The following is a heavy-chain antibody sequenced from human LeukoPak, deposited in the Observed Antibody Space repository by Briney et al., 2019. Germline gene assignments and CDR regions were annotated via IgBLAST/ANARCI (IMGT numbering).Heavy chain of an antibody. V-gene: IGHV4-38-2*02. J-gene: IGHJ3*02. CDR1: GYSISSGYY. CDR3: ARDRGGSYETDAFDI. CDR2: IYHSGST. Sequence: SETLSLTCTVSGYSISSGYYWGWIRQPPGKGLEWIGSIYHSGSTYYNPSLESRVTISVDTSKNQFSLKLSSVTAADTAVYYCARDRGGSYETDAFDIWGQGTMVTVSS. D-gene: IGHD1-26*01.